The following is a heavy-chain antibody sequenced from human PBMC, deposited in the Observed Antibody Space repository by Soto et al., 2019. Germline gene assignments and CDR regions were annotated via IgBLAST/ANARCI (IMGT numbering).Heavy chain of an antibody. V-gene: IGHV3-23*01. CDR3: AKDMVRVSHAFDI. J-gene: IGHJ3*02. D-gene: IGHD3-10*01. CDR2: ISGSGGST. CDR1: GFTFSSYA. Sequence: PGGSLRLSCTASGFTFSSYAMSWVRQAPGKGLEWVSAISGSGGSTYYADSVKGRFTISRDNSKNTLYLQMNSLRAEDTAVYYCAKDMVRVSHAFDIWGQGTMVTVSS.